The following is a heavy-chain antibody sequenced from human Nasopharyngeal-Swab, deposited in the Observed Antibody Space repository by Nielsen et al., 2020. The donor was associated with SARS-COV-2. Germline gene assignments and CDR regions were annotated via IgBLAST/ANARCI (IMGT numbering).Heavy chain of an antibody. CDR1: GDSVASNRAA. Sequence: SETRSLTCVIPGDSVASNRAAWHWIRQSPSRGREWLGRAYYRSTWYLDYAVSVQGRISINPDTTKNLYSLHLNSVTLDDTAVYYCARGSHKSGWFWGRGTLVTVSS. CDR2: AYYRSTWYL. V-gene: IGHV6-1*01. J-gene: IGHJ4*02. D-gene: IGHD6-19*01. CDR3: ARGSHKSGWF.